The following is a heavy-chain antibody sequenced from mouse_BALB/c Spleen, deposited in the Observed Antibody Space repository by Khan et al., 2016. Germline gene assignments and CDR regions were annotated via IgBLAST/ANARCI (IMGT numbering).Heavy chain of an antibody. CDR1: GYTFTSYW. Sequence: VQLQQSGTVLARPGASVKMSCKASGYTFTSYWMHWVKQRPGQGLEWIGAIYPGNSDTSYNQKFKGKAKLTAVTSTSTAYMGLSSLTNEDSAVYYCTNNYYVLGFDYWGQGTTLTVSS. D-gene: IGHD1-1*01. CDR2: IYPGNSDT. CDR3: TNNYYVLGFDY. J-gene: IGHJ2*01. V-gene: IGHV1-5*01.